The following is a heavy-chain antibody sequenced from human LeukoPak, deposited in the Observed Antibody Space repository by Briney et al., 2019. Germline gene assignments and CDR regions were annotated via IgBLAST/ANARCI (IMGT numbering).Heavy chain of an antibody. CDR3: ARDLMVRGVIGAFDI. CDR2: IWYDGSNK. V-gene: IGHV3-33*08. Sequence: GRSLRLSCAASGFTFSSYAMHWVRQAPGKGLEWVAVIWYDGSNKYYADSVKGRFTISRDNSKNTLYLQMNSLRAEDTAVYYCARDLMVRGVIGAFDIWGQGTMVTVSS. CDR1: GFTFSSYA. D-gene: IGHD3-10*01. J-gene: IGHJ3*02.